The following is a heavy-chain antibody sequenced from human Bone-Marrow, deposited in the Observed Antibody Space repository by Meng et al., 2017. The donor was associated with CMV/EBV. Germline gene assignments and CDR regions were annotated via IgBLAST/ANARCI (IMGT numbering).Heavy chain of an antibody. V-gene: IGHV3-23*01. CDR2: ISGSGGST. CDR3: AKNWGGWYWYFDL. Sequence: GESLKISCAASGFTFSSYAMSWVRQAPGKGLEWVSGISGSGGSTYYADSVKGRFTIYRDNSKHTLYLQMNSLGAEDTAVYDCAKNWGGWYWYFDLWGRGTLVTVSS. J-gene: IGHJ2*01. D-gene: IGHD3-16*01. CDR1: GFTFSSYA.